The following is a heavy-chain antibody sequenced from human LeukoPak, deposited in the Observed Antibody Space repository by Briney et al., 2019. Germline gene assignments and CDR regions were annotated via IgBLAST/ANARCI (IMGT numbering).Heavy chain of an antibody. J-gene: IGHJ6*02. CDR1: GYTFTGYY. D-gene: IGHD6-13*01. Sequence: ASVNVSCTASGYTFTGYYMHWVRQAPGQGLEWMGRINPNSGGTNYAQKFQGRVTMTRDTSISTAYMELSRLRSDDTAVYYCARPIAAAGTNYYYGMDVWGQGTTVTVSS. V-gene: IGHV1-2*06. CDR3: ARPIAAAGTNYYYGMDV. CDR2: INPNSGGT.